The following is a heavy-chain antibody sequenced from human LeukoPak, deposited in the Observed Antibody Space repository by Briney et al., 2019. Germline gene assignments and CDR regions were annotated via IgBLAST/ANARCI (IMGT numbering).Heavy chain of an antibody. CDR2: IIPNSGGT. V-gene: IGHV1-2*02. D-gene: IGHD6-19*01. J-gene: IGHJ4*02. CDR1: GYTFTGYY. Sequence: GASVKVSCKASGYTFTGYYMHWVRQAPGQGLEWMGWIIPNSGGTNYAQKFQGRVTMTRDTSISTAYMELSRLRSDDTAVYYCARASYRWQWLVRVLFYYFDYWGQGTLVTVSS. CDR3: ARASYRWQWLVRVLFYYFDY.